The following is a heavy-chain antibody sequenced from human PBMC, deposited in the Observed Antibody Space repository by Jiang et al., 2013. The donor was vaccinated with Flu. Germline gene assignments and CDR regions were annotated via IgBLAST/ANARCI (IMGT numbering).Heavy chain of an antibody. CDR1: YG. CDR2: ISAYNGNT. CDR3: ARDRSTRLRGPDYGDDGAFDY. D-gene: IGHD4-17*01. V-gene: IGHV1-18*01. Sequence: YGISWVRQAPGQGLEWMGWISAYNGNTNYAQKLQGRVTMTTDTSTSTAYMELRSLRSDDTAVYYCARDRSTRLRGPDYGDDGAFDYWGQGTLVTVSS. J-gene: IGHJ4*02.